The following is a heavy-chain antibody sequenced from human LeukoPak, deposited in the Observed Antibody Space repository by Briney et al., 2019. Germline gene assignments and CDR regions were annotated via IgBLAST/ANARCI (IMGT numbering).Heavy chain of an antibody. J-gene: IGHJ6*03. V-gene: IGHV4-34*01. CDR3: ARQTSWDMVRGVIIDYYYMDV. Sequence: SETLSLTCAVYGGSFSGYYWSWIRQPPGKGLEWIGEINHSGSTYYNPSLKSRVTISVDTSKNQFSLKLSSVTAADTAVYYCARQTSWDMVRGVIIDYYYMDVWGKGTTVTISS. D-gene: IGHD3-10*01. CDR2: INHSGST. CDR1: GGSFSGYY.